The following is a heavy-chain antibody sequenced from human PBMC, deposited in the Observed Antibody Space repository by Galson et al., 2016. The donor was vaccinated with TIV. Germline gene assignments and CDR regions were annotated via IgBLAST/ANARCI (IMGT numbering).Heavy chain of an antibody. CDR1: GFTFTTFG. V-gene: IGHV3-33*01. J-gene: IGHJ6*02. CDR2: IWSDGSKK. Sequence: SLRLSCAASGFTFTTFGMHWVRQAPGKGLEWVALIWSDGSKKYYADSVRGRFTTSRDNSNNTLYLQMNSLRAEDTAVYYCVRGRSGLDVWGQGTTVTASS. CDR3: VRGRSGLDV. D-gene: IGHD3-10*01.